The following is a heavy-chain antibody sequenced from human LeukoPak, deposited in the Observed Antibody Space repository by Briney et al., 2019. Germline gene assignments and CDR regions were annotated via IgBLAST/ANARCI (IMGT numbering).Heavy chain of an antibody. Sequence: GGSLRLSCAASGFTFSSYWMHWVRQAPGKGLVWVSRINSDGSITSYADSVKGRFTISRDNAKNALSLKMNSLRAEDTAVYYCARGSGSYSDYNYMDVWGKGTTVAVSS. D-gene: IGHD1-26*01. CDR1: GFTFSSYW. CDR2: INSDGSIT. J-gene: IGHJ6*03. CDR3: ARGSGSYSDYNYMDV. V-gene: IGHV3-74*01.